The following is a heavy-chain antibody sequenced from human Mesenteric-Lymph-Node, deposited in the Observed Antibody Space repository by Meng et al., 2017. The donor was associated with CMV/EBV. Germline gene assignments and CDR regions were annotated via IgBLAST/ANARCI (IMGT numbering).Heavy chain of an antibody. CDR3: AKDHCSSTSCYGAFDY. CDR2: IYNGVYGGGTT. J-gene: IGHJ4*02. Sequence: GESLKISCAASGLSVRNNYMSWVRQAPGKGLEWVSFIYNGVYGGGTTYYADSVKGRFTISRDNSKNTLYLQMNSLRAEDTAVYDCAKDHCSSTSCYGAFDYWGQGTLVTVSS. V-gene: IGHV3-66*02. D-gene: IGHD2-2*01. CDR1: GLSVRNNY.